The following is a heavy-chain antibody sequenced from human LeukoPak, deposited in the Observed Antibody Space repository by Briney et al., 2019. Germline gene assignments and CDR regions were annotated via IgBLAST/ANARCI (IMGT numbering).Heavy chain of an antibody. D-gene: IGHD6-19*01. Sequence: GGSPRVSSAAPGVSFRGSAMSCGREAPGEGLEWVSAISDRGSSTYYADSVKGRFTISRDNSKNTLYVQMNSLRAEDTAIYYCATLITGSGWYNYWGQGTLVTVSS. CDR3: ATLITGSGWYNY. CDR2: ISDRGSST. V-gene: IGHV3-23*01. J-gene: IGHJ4*02. CDR1: GVSFRGSA.